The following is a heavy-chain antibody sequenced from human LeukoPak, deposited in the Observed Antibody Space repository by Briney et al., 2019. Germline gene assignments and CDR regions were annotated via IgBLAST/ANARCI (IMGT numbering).Heavy chain of an antibody. V-gene: IGHV3-7*01. CDR1: GFTFSTYW. CDR3: ASDLAYSQFDY. CDR2: IKEDGSDT. J-gene: IGHJ4*02. Sequence: PGGSLRLSCAASGFTFSTYWMDWVRQAPGKGLEWVASIKEDGSDTNYVGSVRGRFTVSRDNTKNSLYLQMNSLGADDTAVYYCASDLAYSQFDYWGQGTLVTVSS. D-gene: IGHD2-15*01.